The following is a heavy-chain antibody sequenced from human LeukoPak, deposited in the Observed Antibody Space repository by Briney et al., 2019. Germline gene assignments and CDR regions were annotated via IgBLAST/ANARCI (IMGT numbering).Heavy chain of an antibody. V-gene: IGHV4-4*07. J-gene: IGHJ4*02. CDR3: ATLGYSSGWGVDY. Sequence: SETLSLTCTVSGGSISNYYWSWIRQPAGKGLEWIGRIYTSGSTNYNSSLKSRVTMSVDTSKNQFSLKLSSVTAADTAVYYCATLGYSSGWGVDYWGQGTLVTVSS. CDR2: IYTSGST. CDR1: GGSISNYY. D-gene: IGHD6-19*01.